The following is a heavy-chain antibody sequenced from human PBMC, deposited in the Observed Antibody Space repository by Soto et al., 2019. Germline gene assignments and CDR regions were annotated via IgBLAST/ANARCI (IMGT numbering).Heavy chain of an antibody. CDR3: ARYRYGVNCCDEFDV. D-gene: IGHD2-21*01. CDR2: ISPYNGRT. J-gene: IGHJ3*01. V-gene: IGHV1-18*01. Sequence: QAQLVQSGAEVKKPGTSVKISCKASGYSFTSKSLVWVRQAHGHGLEWVGWISPYNGRTEYAKNVQGRVSMTRDTSKSTAHMELRSLTSDDTAVYYCARYRYGVNCCDEFDVWGQGTMVIVSS. CDR1: GYSFTSKS.